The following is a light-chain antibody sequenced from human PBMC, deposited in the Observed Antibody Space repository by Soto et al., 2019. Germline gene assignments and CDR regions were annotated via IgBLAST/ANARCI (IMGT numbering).Light chain of an antibody. V-gene: IGKV3-15*01. J-gene: IGKJ3*01. CDR3: QQYNKWPLFA. CDR1: QTVGTN. CDR2: GAS. Sequence: EVVLPQSPATLPVSPGERATLSCRASQTVGTNLAWYQQGPGQAPRLLIYGASTRATGIPARFSGSGSGSEFTLTISSLQSDDFAVYYCQQYNKWPLFAFGPGTRVDNK.